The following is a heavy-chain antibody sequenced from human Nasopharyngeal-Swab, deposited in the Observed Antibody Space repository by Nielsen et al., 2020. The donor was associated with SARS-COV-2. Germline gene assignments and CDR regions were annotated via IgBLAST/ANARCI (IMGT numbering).Heavy chain of an antibody. J-gene: IGHJ4*02. CDR3: AIPTVTTDY. V-gene: IGHV5-10-1*01. CDR1: GSRFTSYW. CDR2: IDPGDSYT. Sequence: GESLKISCKGSGSRFTSYWISWVRQMPGKGLEWMGRIDPGDSYTNYSPSFQGHATISADKSISTAYLQWSSLKASDTAMYYCAIPTVTTDYWGQGTLVTVSS. D-gene: IGHD4-17*01.